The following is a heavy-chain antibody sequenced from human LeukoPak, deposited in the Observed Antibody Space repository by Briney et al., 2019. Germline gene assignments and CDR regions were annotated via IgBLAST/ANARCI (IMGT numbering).Heavy chain of an antibody. V-gene: IGHV3-23*01. J-gene: IGHJ4*02. D-gene: IGHD3-22*01. Sequence: GGSLRLSCAASGFTFSSCAMSWVRQAPGKGLEWVSTISGGSSRAYNAESVKGRFTISRDNSKNTLYLEMTSLRAEDTAIYYCAKVPYDSYRGFFDYWGQGTLVTVSS. CDR1: GFTFSSCA. CDR2: ISGGSSRA. CDR3: AKVPYDSYRGFFDY.